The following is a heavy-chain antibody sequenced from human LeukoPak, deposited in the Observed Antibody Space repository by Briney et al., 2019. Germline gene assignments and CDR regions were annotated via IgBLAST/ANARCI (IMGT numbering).Heavy chain of an antibody. V-gene: IGHV1-18*01. CDR1: GYTFTKYA. D-gene: IGHD3-22*01. J-gene: IGHJ3*02. CDR3: ARAFYDSSGYYYLGSAFDI. CDR2: ISAYNGNT. Sequence: ASVKVSCKASGYTFTKYAMNWVRQAPGQGLEWMGWISAYNGNTNYAQKLQGRVTMTTDTSTSTAYMELRSLRSDDTAVYYCARAFYDSSGYYYLGSAFDIWGQGTMVTVSS.